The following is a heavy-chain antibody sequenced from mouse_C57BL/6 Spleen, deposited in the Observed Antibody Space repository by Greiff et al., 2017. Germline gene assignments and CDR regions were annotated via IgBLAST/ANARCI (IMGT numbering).Heavy chain of an antibody. CDR2: IYPGSGST. Sequence: QVQLQQPGAELVKPGASVKMSCKASGYTFTSYWITWVKQRPGQGLEWIGDIYPGSGSTNYNEKFKSKATLTVDTSSSTAYMQLSSLTSEDSAVYYCARRTVVATEGFANWGQGTLVTVSA. J-gene: IGHJ3*01. CDR3: ARRTVVATEGFAN. D-gene: IGHD1-1*01. V-gene: IGHV1-55*01. CDR1: GYTFTSYW.